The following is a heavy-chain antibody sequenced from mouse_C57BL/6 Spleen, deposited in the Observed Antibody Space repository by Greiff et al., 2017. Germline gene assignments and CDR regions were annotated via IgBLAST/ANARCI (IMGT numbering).Heavy chain of an antibody. CDR2: INPSTGGT. CDR1: GYSFTGYY. Sequence: VQLKQSGPELVKPGASVKISCKASGYSFTGYYMNWVKQSPEKSLEWIGEINPSTGGTTYNQKFKAKATLTVDKSSSTAYMQLKSLQAEDAAVYYCARGGYYGSSYGYWGQGTPLTVSS. D-gene: IGHD1-1*01. J-gene: IGHJ2*01. CDR3: ARGGYYGSSYGY. V-gene: IGHV1-42*01.